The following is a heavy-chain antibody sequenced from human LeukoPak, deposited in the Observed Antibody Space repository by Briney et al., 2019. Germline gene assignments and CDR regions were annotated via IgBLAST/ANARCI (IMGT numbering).Heavy chain of an antibody. J-gene: IGHJ2*01. CDR3: ARRGPRSGSSGYRYFDL. Sequence: GESLKISCKGSGYSFSIYWIGWVRRMPGKGREWMGIVYPGDSDTRYSPSFQGQVTISVDTSISTAYLQWSGLKASDSATYYCARRGPRSGSSGYRYFDLWGRGTLVTVSS. D-gene: IGHD1-26*01. V-gene: IGHV5-51*01. CDR1: GYSFSIYW. CDR2: VYPGDSDT.